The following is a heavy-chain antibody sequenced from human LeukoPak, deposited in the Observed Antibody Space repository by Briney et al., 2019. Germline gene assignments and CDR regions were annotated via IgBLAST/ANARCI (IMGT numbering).Heavy chain of an antibody. CDR3: AKDGGELVPAATNFDY. V-gene: IGHV3-15*01. CDR1: GFTFSNAW. Sequence: GGSLRLSCTASGFTFSNAWMNWVRQPPGKGLEWVGRIRPKFEGGTADYAAPVKDRFIISRDDSKNTLYLQMNSLRAEDTAVYYCAKDGGELVPAATNFDYWGQGTLVTVSS. CDR2: IRPKFEGGTA. D-gene: IGHD2-2*01. J-gene: IGHJ4*02.